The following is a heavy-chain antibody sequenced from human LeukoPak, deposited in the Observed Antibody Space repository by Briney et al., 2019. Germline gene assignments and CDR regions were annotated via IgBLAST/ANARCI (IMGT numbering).Heavy chain of an antibody. D-gene: IGHD3-3*01. V-gene: IGHV3-48*01. CDR1: GFTFSSYS. J-gene: IGHJ4*02. CDR2: ISSSSSTI. CDR3: AREIYDFGDYYFDY. Sequence: GGSLRLSCAASGFTFSSYSMNWVRQAPGKGLEWVSYISSSSSTIYYADSVKGRFTISRDNAKNSLYLQMNSLRAEDTAVYYCAREIYDFGDYYFDYWGQGTLVTVSS.